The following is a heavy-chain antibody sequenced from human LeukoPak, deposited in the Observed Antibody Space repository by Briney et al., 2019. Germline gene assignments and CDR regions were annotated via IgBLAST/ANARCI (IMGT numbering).Heavy chain of an antibody. CDR3: ARHWSSYDSSGSYYFDY. D-gene: IGHD3-22*01. CDR1: GVSISSYY. V-gene: IGHV4-59*08. J-gene: IGHJ4*02. Sequence: SETLSLTCTVSGVSISSYYWSWLRQPPGKGLEWVGYIYYSGSTNYNPSLKSGVTISVDTSKNQFSLKLSSVTAAETAVYYCARHWSSYDSSGSYYFDYWGQGTLVTVSS. CDR2: IYYSGST.